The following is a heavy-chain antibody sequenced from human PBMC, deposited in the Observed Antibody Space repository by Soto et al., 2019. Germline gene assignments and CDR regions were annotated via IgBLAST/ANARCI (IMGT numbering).Heavy chain of an antibody. J-gene: IGHJ4*02. Sequence: GSLRLSCGASGLTLSIYAMSWVRQAPGKGLEWVSSISGSGAATYYADSVKGRFTISTDNSKNTLYLQMNSLRAEDTAVYYCXKAPSVSRMVVGPSFDHWGQGTQVTVSS. D-gene: IGHD3-22*01. V-gene: IGHV3-23*01. CDR3: XKAPSVSRMVVGPSFDH. CDR2: ISGSGAAT. CDR1: GLTLSIYA.